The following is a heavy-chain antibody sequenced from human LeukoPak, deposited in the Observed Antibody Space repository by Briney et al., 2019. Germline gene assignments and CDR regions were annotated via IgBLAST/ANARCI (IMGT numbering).Heavy chain of an antibody. Sequence: GGSLRLSCAASGFTFSSHSMNWVRQAPGKGLEWVSRVNSDGSTTSYADSVKGRFTISRDNAKNTLYLQMNSLRAEDTAVYYCASDFWSGYYTPMGVNYWGQGTLVTVSS. V-gene: IGHV3-74*01. D-gene: IGHD3-3*01. J-gene: IGHJ4*02. CDR3: ASDFWSGYYTPMGVNY. CDR1: GFTFSSHS. CDR2: VNSDGSTT.